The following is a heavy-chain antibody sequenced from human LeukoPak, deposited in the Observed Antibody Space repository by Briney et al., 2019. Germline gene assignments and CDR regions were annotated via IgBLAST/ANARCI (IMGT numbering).Heavy chain of an antibody. D-gene: IGHD3-9*01. CDR2: INPSGGNT. CDR1: GYTFTSYY. J-gene: IGHJ4*02. Sequence: ASVKVSCKASGYTFTSYYIHWVRQAPGQGLEWMGIINPSGGNTTYAQKFQGRVTMTEDTSTDTAYMELSSLRSEDTAVYYCATGGLRYFDWPYGYWGQGTLVTVSS. CDR3: ATGGLRYFDWPYGY. V-gene: IGHV1-46*01.